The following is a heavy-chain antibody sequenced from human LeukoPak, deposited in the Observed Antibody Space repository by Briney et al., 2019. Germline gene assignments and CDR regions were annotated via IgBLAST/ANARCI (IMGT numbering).Heavy chain of an antibody. CDR1: GFTFSSYG. D-gene: IGHD2-15*01. J-gene: IGHJ4*02. Sequence: GGSLRLSCAASGFTFSSYGMHWVRQAPGKGLEWVAVISYDGSNKYYADSVKGRFTISRDNSKNTLYLQMNSLRAEDTAVYYCAKESEGYCSGGSCYGWIFFDYWGQGTLVTVSS. CDR2: ISYDGSNK. CDR3: AKESEGYCSGGSCYGWIFFDY. V-gene: IGHV3-30*18.